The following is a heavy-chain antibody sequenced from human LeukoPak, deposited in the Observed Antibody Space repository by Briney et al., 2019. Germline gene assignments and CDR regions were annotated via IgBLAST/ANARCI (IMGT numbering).Heavy chain of an antibody. CDR3: ARGISFFDY. Sequence: SETLSLTCTVSGGSISSGSYYWTWIRQPPGKGLEWIGYIYYSRSTNYNPSLKSRVTISVDTSKNQFSLKLNSVTAADTAVYYCARGISFFDYWGQGTLVTVSS. V-gene: IGHV4-61*01. D-gene: IGHD3-3*02. CDR1: GGSISSGSYY. CDR2: IYYSRST. J-gene: IGHJ4*02.